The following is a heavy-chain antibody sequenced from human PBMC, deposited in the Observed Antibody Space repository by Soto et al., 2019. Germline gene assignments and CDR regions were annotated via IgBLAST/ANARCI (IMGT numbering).Heavy chain of an antibody. CDR3: TRDTGDGTFDF. D-gene: IGHD7-27*01. Sequence: ASVKVSCKASGYTFSSYAMHWVRQAPGQRLEWMGWINAGYGNTKSSQKFQDRVTISRDTSASTAYMELTSLRSEDTAVYYCTRDTGDGTFDFWGQGTLVTVSS. V-gene: IGHV1-3*01. CDR1: GYTFSSYA. CDR2: INAGYGNT. J-gene: IGHJ4*02.